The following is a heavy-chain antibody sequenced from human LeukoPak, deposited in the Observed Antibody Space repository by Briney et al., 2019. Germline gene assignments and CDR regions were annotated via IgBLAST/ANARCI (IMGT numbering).Heavy chain of an antibody. Sequence: SETLSLTCAVYGGSFSGYYWSWIRQPPGKGLEWIGEINHSGSTNYNPSLKSRVTISVDTSKNQFSPKLSSVTAADTAVYYCVRACSSTSCQTYYYYGMDVWGQGTTVTVSS. CDR1: GGSFSGYY. CDR2: INHSGST. J-gene: IGHJ6*02. CDR3: VRACSSTSCQTYYYYGMDV. D-gene: IGHD2-2*01. V-gene: IGHV4-34*01.